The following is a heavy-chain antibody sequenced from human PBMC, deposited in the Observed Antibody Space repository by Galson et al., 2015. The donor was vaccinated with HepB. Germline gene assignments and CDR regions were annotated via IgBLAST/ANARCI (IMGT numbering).Heavy chain of an antibody. CDR3: ASGSWSGWDYYYYYGMDV. J-gene: IGHJ6*02. CDR2: IDPSDSYT. CDR1: GYSFTSYW. V-gene: IGHV5-10-1*01. Sequence: QSGAEVKKPGESLRISCKGSGYSFTSYWISWVRQMPGKGLEWMGRIDPSDSYTNYSPSFQGHVTISADKSISTAYLQWSSLKASDTAMYYCASGSWSGWDYYYYYGMDVWGQGTTVTVSS. D-gene: IGHD2-15*01.